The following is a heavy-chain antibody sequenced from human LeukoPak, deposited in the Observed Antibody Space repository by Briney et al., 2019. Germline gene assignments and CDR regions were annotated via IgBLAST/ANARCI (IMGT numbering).Heavy chain of an antibody. J-gene: IGHJ4*02. CDR1: GFTFSSYA. CDR3: AKVSLGSYGTYYFDY. V-gene: IGHV3-23*01. Sequence: PGGSLRLSCAASGFTFSSYATTWVRQAPGKGLEWVSGISGSGGYTYSADSVKGRFTISRDNSKSTLYLQLNSLRAEDTALYYCAKVSLGSYGTYYFDYWGQGTLVTVSS. D-gene: IGHD1-14*01. CDR2: ISGSGGYT.